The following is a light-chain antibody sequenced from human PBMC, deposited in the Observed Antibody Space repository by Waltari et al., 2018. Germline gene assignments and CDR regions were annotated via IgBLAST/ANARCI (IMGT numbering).Light chain of an antibody. J-gene: IGLJ2*01. CDR1: SSDVGGYNS. CDR3: CSYAGNYIHVL. Sequence: QSALIQPASVSGSPGQSITISCTGTSSDVGGYNSVPWYHHHPGKAPKVIIYDVSQRPSGVSNRFSGSKSGNTASLTISGLQPEDEADYFCCSYAGNYIHVLFGGGTKLTVL. V-gene: IGLV2-23*02. CDR2: DVS.